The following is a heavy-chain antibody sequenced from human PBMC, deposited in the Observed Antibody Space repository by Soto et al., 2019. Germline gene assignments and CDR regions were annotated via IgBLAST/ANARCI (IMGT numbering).Heavy chain of an antibody. Sequence: QVQLMQSGAEVKKPGASVKVSCKASGDTFTEYYIHWVRQAPGQGLEWMGTVNPSGGHTTYAQHFLGRVTMTRDTSTSTTYMELTSLTSEDTAVYYCARGGHVVVVTAALDYWGQGTLVTASS. CDR3: ARGGHVVVVTAALDY. J-gene: IGHJ4*02. D-gene: IGHD2-21*02. CDR2: VNPSGGHT. V-gene: IGHV1-46*01. CDR1: GDTFTEYY.